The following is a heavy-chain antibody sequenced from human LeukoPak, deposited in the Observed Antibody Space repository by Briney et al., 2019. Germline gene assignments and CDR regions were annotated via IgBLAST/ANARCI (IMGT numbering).Heavy chain of an antibody. CDR2: ISYGGRIV. V-gene: IGHV3-11*04. J-gene: IGHJ4*02. CDR3: ARDRGYDSSGYYRDYFDY. Sequence: GGSLRLSCEASGISISDNYMSWIRQAPGKGLEWVSYISYGGRIVYSADSVKGRFTISRDNAKNSVYLQMNSLRAEDTAVYYCARDRGYDSSGYYRDYFDYWGQGTPVTVSS. CDR1: GISISDNY. D-gene: IGHD3-22*01.